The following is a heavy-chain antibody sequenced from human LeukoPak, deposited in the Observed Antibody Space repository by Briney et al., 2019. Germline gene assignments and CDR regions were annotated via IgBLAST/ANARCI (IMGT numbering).Heavy chain of an antibody. Sequence: SVKVSCKASGGTFSSYAISWVRQAPGQGLEWMGGIIPIFGTANYAQKFQGRVTITTDESTSTAYMELSSLRSEDTAVYYCARVSYDFWSGYYYYFDYWGQGTLVTVSS. CDR3: ARVSYDFWSGYYYYFDY. V-gene: IGHV1-69*05. CDR2: IIPIFGTA. D-gene: IGHD3-3*01. J-gene: IGHJ4*02. CDR1: GGTFSSYA.